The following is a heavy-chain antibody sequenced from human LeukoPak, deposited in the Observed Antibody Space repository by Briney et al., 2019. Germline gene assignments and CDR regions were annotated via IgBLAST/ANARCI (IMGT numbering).Heavy chain of an antibody. CDR1: GYTFFSYG. CDR3: ARERPDTVMMMGRFDP. D-gene: IGHD5-18*01. V-gene: IGHV1-2*02. J-gene: IGHJ5*02. Sequence: ASVKVSCKTSGYTFFSYGISWVRRAPGQGLEWMGWINPKSGVTNYAQKFQGRVALTRDTSISTAYMDLSRLTSNDTAVYYCARERPDTVMMMGRFDPWGQGTQVTVSS. CDR2: INPKSGVT.